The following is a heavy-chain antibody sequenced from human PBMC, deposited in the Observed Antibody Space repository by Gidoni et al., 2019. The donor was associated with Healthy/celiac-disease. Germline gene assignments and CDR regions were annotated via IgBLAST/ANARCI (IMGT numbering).Heavy chain of an antibody. CDR2: ISSSSSYI. CDR3: ARDLPSAAAGYFDY. J-gene: IGHJ4*02. CDR1: GFTFRSYS. Sequence: EVQLVESGGGLVKPGGSLRLSCSASGFTFRSYSMNWVRQAPGKGLEWVSSISSSSSYIYYADSVKGRFTISRDNAKNSLYLQMNSLRAEDTAVYYCARDLPSAAAGYFDYWGQGTLVTVSS. V-gene: IGHV3-21*01. D-gene: IGHD6-13*01.